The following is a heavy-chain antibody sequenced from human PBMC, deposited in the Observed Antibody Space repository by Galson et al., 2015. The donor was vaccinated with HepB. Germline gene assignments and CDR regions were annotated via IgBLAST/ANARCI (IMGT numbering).Heavy chain of an antibody. CDR3: ARSRGMYFDFWSGSYTGYYGMDV. CDR1: GGSISSGDYY. D-gene: IGHD3-3*01. Sequence: LSLTCTVSGGSISSGDYYWSWIRQPPGKGLEWIGYIYYSGSTYYNPSLKSRVTISVDTSKNQFSLKLSSVTAADTAVYYCARSRGMYFDFWSGSYTGYYGMDVWGQGTTVTVSS. J-gene: IGHJ6*02. CDR2: IYYSGST. V-gene: IGHV4-30-4*01.